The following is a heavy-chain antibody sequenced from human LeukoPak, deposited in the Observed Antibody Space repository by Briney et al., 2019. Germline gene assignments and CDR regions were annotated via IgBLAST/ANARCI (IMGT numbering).Heavy chain of an antibody. D-gene: IGHD2-15*01. J-gene: IGHJ4*02. CDR1: GYTFTSFG. CDR2: IGAYNGDT. Sequence: ASVKVSCKPSGYTFTSFGISWVRQAPGQGREWMGWIGAYNGDTNYAQKFQGRGTMTTDTSTSTAYMDLRSLRSDDTAVYYCTRDHCRGDNCPSFDYWGQGTLVTVSS. V-gene: IGHV1-18*04. CDR3: TRDHCRGDNCPSFDY.